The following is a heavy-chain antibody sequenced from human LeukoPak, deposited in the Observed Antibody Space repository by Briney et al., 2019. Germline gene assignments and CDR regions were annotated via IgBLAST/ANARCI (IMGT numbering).Heavy chain of an antibody. CDR2: ISSSSSYI. V-gene: IGHV3-21*01. Sequence: GGSLRLSCAASGCTFSSYSMNWVRQAPGKGLEWVSSISSSSSYIYYADSVKGRFTISRDNAKNSLYLQMNSLRAEDTAVYYCARVGGYSYGYRVVSYFDYWGQGTLVTVSS. CDR3: ARVGGYSYGYRVVSYFDY. D-gene: IGHD5-18*01. J-gene: IGHJ4*02. CDR1: GCTFSSYS.